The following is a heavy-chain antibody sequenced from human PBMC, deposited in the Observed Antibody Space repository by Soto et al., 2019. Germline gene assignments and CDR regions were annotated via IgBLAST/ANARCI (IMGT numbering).Heavy chain of an antibody. CDR3: ARSPGGWLYYSDY. J-gene: IGHJ4*02. Sequence: QVQLVQSGAEEKKPGASVKVSCKASGYTFTSYAMHWVRQAPGQRLEWMGWINAGNGNTKYSQKFQRRVTITRDTSASTAYMELSSLRSEDTAVYYCARSPGGWLYYSDYWGQGTLVTVSS. CDR1: GYTFTSYA. V-gene: IGHV1-3*05. D-gene: IGHD6-19*01. CDR2: INAGNGNT.